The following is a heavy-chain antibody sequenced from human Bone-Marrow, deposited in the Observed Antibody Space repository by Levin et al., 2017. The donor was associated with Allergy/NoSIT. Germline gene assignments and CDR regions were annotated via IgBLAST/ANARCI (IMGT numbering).Heavy chain of an antibody. CDR2: IWFDGSKE. Sequence: LSLTCVASGFTFSNYGMHWVRQAAGKGLEWVAVIWFDGSKEYYADSVKGRFTISRDNSENTLFLEMDSLRAEDTAIYFCAGAYGDYGLDYWGQGTLVTVSS. CDR3: AGAYGDYGLDY. J-gene: IGHJ4*02. D-gene: IGHD4-17*01. V-gene: IGHV3-33*01. CDR1: GFTFSNYG.